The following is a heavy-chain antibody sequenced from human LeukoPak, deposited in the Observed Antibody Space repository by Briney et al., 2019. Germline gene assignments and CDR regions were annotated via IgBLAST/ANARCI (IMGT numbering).Heavy chain of an antibody. CDR1: GGSVSSGSYY. CDR2: IYYSGST. CDR3: ARVASGYDVFDI. J-gene: IGHJ3*02. D-gene: IGHD3-3*01. Sequence: KPSETLSLTRTVSGGSVSSGSYYWSWIRQPPGKGLEWIGYIYYSGSTNYNPSLKSRVTILVDTSKNQFSLKLSSVTAADTAVFYRARVASGYDVFDIWGQGTMVTVSS. V-gene: IGHV4-61*01.